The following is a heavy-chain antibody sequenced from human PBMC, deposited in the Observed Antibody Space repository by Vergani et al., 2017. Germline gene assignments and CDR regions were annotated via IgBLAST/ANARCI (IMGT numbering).Heavy chain of an antibody. D-gene: IGHD4-17*01. CDR2: IYYSGRT. CDR1: GGSITSSSYY. CDR3: ASGWDFGDSR. V-gene: IGHV4-39*01. Sequence: QLQLQESGPGLVKPSETLSLTCTVSGGSITSSSYYWGWIRQPPGKGLEWIGSIYYSGRTYYNPSLKSRLTISVDASKNQFSLKLSSVTAPDTAVYYCASGWDFGDSRWGQGSLVTVSS. J-gene: IGHJ4*02.